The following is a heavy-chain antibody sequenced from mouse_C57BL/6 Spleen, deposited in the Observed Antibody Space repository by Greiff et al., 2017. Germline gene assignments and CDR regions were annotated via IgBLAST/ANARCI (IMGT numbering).Heavy chain of an antibody. D-gene: IGHD1-1*01. CDR2: INPNNGGT. CDR1: GYTFTDYN. CDR3: ARDGSSYWYFDV. J-gene: IGHJ1*03. Sequence: EVQLQESGPELVKPGASVKIPCKASGYTFTDYNMDWVKQSHGKSLEWIGDINPNNGGTIYNQKFKGKATLTVDKSSSTAYMELRSLTSEDTAVYYCARDGSSYWYFDVWGTGTTVTVSS. V-gene: IGHV1-18*01.